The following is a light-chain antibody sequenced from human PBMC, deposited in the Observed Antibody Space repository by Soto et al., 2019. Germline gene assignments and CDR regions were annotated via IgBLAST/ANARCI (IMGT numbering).Light chain of an antibody. CDR2: DAS. V-gene: IGKV3-11*01. CDR3: QQYNGLIT. Sequence: EIVLTQSPATLSLSAGERATLSCRASQSISTYLAWYQQRPGQAPRLLIYDASNRATGIPARFSGSGSGTDFTLSISSLEPEDFAVYYCQQYNGLITFGQGTRLEI. CDR1: QSISTY. J-gene: IGKJ5*01.